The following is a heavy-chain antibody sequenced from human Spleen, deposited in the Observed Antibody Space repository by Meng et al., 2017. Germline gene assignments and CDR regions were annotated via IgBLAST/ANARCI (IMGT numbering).Heavy chain of an antibody. CDR2: INPGNGDT. Sequence: ASVKVSCKASGYTFTNSALHWVRQAPGQGLEWLGWINPGNGDTKYSQSFQGRVTVTSDTSANTAYMELSSLRSEDTAVYYCARDRNYDILTGYFSHLTTSYGMDVWGQGTTVTFSS. J-gene: IGHJ6*02. CDR1: GYTFTNSA. D-gene: IGHD3-9*01. V-gene: IGHV1-3*01. CDR3: ARDRNYDILTGYFSHLTTSYGMDV.